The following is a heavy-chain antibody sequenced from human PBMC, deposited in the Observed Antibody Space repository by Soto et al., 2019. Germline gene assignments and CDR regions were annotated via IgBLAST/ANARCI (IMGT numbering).Heavy chain of an antibody. Sequence: LSLTCTVSGGSISSGGYYWSWIRQHPGKGLEWIGYIYYSGSTYYNPSLKSRVTISVDTSKNQFSLKLSSVTAADTAVYYCARDWGYGMDVWGQGTTVTVSS. J-gene: IGHJ6*02. CDR2: IYYSGST. CDR1: GGSISSGGYY. V-gene: IGHV4-31*03. CDR3: ARDWGYGMDV. D-gene: IGHD3-16*01.